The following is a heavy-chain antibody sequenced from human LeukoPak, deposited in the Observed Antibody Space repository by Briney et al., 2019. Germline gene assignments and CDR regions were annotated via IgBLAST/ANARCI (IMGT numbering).Heavy chain of an antibody. Sequence: SETLSLTCTVSGGSISTYYWNWIRQPPGKGLEWIGYIHYSGNTNYNPSLKSRVTMSVDMSKNLFFLRLSSVTAADTAVYYCARESYSSPTEFDYWGQGTQVTVSS. J-gene: IGHJ4*02. CDR3: ARESYSSPTEFDY. CDR2: IHYSGNT. CDR1: GGSISTYY. V-gene: IGHV4-59*01. D-gene: IGHD6-13*01.